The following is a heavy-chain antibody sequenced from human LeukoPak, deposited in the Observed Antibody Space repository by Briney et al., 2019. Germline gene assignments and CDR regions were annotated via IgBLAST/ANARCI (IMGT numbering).Heavy chain of an antibody. CDR2: ISGSGGST. D-gene: IGHD6-19*01. CDR1: GFTFSSYA. V-gene: IGHV3-23*01. J-gene: IGHJ5*02. CDR3: AKDPGSGWLRDVDWFDP. Sequence: GGSLRLSCAASGFTFSSYAMSWVRQATGKGLEWVSAISGSGGSTYCADSVKGRFTISRDNYKTTLYMQMNSLRGEKTAVSYCAKDPGSGWLRDVDWFDPWGQGPLVTVSS.